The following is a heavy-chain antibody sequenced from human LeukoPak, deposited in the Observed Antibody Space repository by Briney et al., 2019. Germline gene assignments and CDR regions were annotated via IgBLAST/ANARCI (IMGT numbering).Heavy chain of an antibody. J-gene: IGHJ4*02. Sequence: GGSLRLSCAASGFIFSDYWMSWVRQAPGKGLERVANIKQEGGEKYYVDSVKGRFTISRDNAKNSLYLQMNSLRAEDTAVYYCARDRLDFWGQGTLVTVSS. CDR1: GFIFSDYW. V-gene: IGHV3-7*01. CDR2: IKQEGGEK. CDR3: ARDRLDF.